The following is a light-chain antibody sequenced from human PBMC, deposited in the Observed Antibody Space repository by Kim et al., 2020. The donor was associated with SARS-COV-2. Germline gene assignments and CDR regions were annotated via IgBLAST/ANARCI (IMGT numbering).Light chain of an antibody. CDR1: EDINSA. CDR3: QQFHNYPIT. V-gene: IGKV1D-13*01. CDR2: DAS. Sequence: AVHLTQSPSSLSVSIGDRVTVTCRASEDINSALAWYQQRPGRSPTFLIYDASTLQGGVPSRFSGRGSGTHFTLTIDNLQPEDFGTYFCQQFHNYPITFGQGTRLEIK. J-gene: IGKJ5*01.